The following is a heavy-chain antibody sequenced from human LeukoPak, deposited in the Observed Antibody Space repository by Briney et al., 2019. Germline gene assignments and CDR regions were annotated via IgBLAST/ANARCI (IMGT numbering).Heavy chain of an antibody. CDR3: ARHRGSSWYRYYFDY. V-gene: IGHV4-39*01. Sequence: SETLSLTCTVSGGSISSSSYYWGWIRQPPGKGLEWIGSIYYSGSTYYNPSLKSRVTISVDTSKNQFSLKLSSVTAADTAVYYCARHRGSSWYRYYFDYWGQGTLVTVSS. CDR1: GGSISSSSYY. CDR2: IYYSGST. D-gene: IGHD6-13*01. J-gene: IGHJ4*02.